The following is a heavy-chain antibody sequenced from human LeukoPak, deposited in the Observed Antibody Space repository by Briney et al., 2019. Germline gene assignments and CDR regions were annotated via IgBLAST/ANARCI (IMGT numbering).Heavy chain of an antibody. J-gene: IGHJ6*02. V-gene: IGHV4-61*01. D-gene: IGHD6-13*01. Sequence: SETLSLTCTVSGGSVSSGSYYWSWIRQPPGKGLEWIGYIYYSGSTNYNPSLKSRVTISVDTSKNQFSLKLSSVTAADTAVYYCARDQPLGSSWYYNYYYGMDVWGQGTTVTVSS. CDR3: ARDQPLGSSWYYNYYYGMDV. CDR2: IYYSGST. CDR1: GGSVSSGSYY.